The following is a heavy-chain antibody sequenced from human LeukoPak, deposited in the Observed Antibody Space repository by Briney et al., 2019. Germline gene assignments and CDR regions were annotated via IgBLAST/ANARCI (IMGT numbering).Heavy chain of an antibody. V-gene: IGHV3-53*01. CDR1: GFTVSSNY. CDR2: LYSGGST. J-gene: IGHJ4*02. D-gene: IGHD2-15*01. Sequence: GGSLRLYCAGFGFTVSSNYMSWVRQATGKGLEWVSVLYSGGSTYYADSVKGRFTISRDNSKNTLYLQMNSLRAEDTAVYYCARVGRCSGGSCYPIDYWGQGTLVTVSS. CDR3: ARVGRCSGGSCYPIDY.